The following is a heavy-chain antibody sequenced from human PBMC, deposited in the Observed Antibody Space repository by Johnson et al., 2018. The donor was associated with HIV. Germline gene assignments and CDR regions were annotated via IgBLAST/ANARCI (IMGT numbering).Heavy chain of an antibody. V-gene: IGHV3-23*04. Sequence: EVHLVESGGGLVQPGGSLRLSCAASGFTFSSYAMSWVRQAPGKGLEWVSAISGSGGSTYYADSVKGRFTISRDNSKNTLYLQMNSLRAEDTAVYYCAKDPSPWLLGNDAFDIWGQGTMVTVSS. D-gene: IGHD3-22*01. CDR3: AKDPSPWLLGNDAFDI. CDR1: GFTFSSYA. J-gene: IGHJ3*02. CDR2: ISGSGGST.